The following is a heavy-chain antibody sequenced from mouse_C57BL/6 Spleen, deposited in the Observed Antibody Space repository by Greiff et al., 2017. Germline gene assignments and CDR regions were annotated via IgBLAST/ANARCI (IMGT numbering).Heavy chain of an antibody. V-gene: IGHV14-4*01. D-gene: IGHD1-1*01. CDR2: IDPENGDT. CDR1: GFNIKDDY. CDR3: VYYGSSPAWFAD. Sequence: VQLQQSGAELVRPGASVKLSCTASGFNIKDDYMHWVKQRPEQGLEWIGWIDPENGDTEYASKFQGKATITADTSSNTAYLQLSSLTSEDTAVYYCVYYGSSPAWFADWGQGTLVTVSA. J-gene: IGHJ3*01.